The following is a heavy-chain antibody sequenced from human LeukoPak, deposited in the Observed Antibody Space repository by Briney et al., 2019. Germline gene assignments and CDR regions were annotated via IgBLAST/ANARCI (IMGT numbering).Heavy chain of an antibody. D-gene: IGHD2-2*01. CDR3: ARDKGSCSSTSCSPNYYMDV. CDR2: IYTSGST. J-gene: IGHJ6*03. V-gene: IGHV4-4*07. Sequence: SETLPLTCTVSGGSISSYYWSWIRQPAGKGLEWIGRIYTSGSTNYNPSLKGRVTMSVDTSKNQFSLKLSSVTAADTAVYYCARDKGSCSSTSCSPNYYMDVWGKGTTVTVSS. CDR1: GGSISSYY.